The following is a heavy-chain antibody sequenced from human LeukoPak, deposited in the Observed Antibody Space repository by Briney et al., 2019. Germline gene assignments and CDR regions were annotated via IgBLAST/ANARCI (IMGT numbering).Heavy chain of an antibody. V-gene: IGHV3-23*01. J-gene: IGHJ4*02. CDR1: GFTFSSYA. D-gene: IGHD3-16*02. Sequence: PGGSLRLSCAASGFTFSSYAMSWVRQAPGKGLEWVSAISGSGGSTYYADSVKGRFTISRDNSKNTLYLQRNSLRADDTAVYYCAKEDYDDVVGSYRHWGQGTLVTVSS. CDR2: ISGSGGST. CDR3: AKEDYDDVVGSYRH.